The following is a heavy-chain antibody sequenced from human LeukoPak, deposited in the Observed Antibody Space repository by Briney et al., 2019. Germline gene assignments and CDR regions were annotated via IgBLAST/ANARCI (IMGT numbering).Heavy chain of an antibody. J-gene: IGHJ6*03. D-gene: IGHD4-11*01. CDR2: ISYDGSNK. CDR1: GFTFSSYA. CDR3: ARDRGTNSNYYYYYYYMDV. Sequence: GGSLRLSCAASGFTFSSYAMHWVRQAPGKGLEWVAVISYDGSNKYYADSVKGRFTISRDNSKNTLYLQMNSLRAEDTAVYYCARDRGTNSNYYYYYYYMDVWGKGTTVTVSS. V-gene: IGHV3-30*04.